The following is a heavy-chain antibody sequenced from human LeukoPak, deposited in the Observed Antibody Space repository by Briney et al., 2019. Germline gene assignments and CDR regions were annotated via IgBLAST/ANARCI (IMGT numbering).Heavy chain of an antibody. CDR2: INHSGST. CDR3: ARVGTVTTPDY. CDR1: GGSFSGYY. V-gene: IGHV4-34*01. Sequence: SETLSLTCAVYGGSFSGYYWSWLRQPPGKGLEWIGEINHSGSTNYNPSLKSRVTISVDTSKSQFSLKLSSVTAADTAVYYCARVGTVTTPDYWGQGTLVTVSS. D-gene: IGHD4-17*01. J-gene: IGHJ4*02.